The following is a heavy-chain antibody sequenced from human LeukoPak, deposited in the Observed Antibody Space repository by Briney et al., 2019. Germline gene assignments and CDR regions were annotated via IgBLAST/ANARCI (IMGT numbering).Heavy chain of an antibody. J-gene: IGHJ5*02. CDR1: GGSITNYS. CDR2: IFYNGNS. D-gene: IGHD2-2*01. Sequence: SETLTLTCTVSGGSITNYSWNWIRQAPGKGLEWIGYIFYNGNSNYNPSISRRVTLTVDTSKNLLSSRLISVTAADTAVYDCASGVRHQLGTSAGTFGRWGQGTPVTVSS. V-gene: IGHV4-59*01. CDR3: ASGVRHQLGTSAGTFGR.